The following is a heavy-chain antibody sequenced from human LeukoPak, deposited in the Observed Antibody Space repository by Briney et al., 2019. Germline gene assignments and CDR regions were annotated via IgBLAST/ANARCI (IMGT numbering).Heavy chain of an antibody. CDR1: VGSTCSGGYY. J-gene: IGHJ5*02. V-gene: IGHV4-31*03. D-gene: IGHD2-8*02. CDR3: ARGVLTAPNWFVP. CDR2: VYYSVRT. Sequence: RTLSLSRTLSVGSTCSGGYYSSWVRHHPGNCLEWIGYVYYSVRTYYNPSLKSRVTTPVDTSKNQCSLKLASVTAADPGVYYCARGVLTAPNWFVPWRGGTLLSVPS.